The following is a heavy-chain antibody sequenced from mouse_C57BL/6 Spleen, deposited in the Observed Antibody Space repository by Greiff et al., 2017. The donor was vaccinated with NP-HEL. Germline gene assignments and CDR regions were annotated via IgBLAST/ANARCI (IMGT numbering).Heavy chain of an antibody. CDR1: GFTFSDYG. V-gene: IGHV5-17*01. Sequence: EVHLVESGGGLVKPGGSLKLSCAASGFTFSDYGMHWVRQAPEKGLEWVAYISSGSSTIYYADTVKGRFPISRDNAKNTLFLQMTILRSEDTAMYYCARDGIFITTVVAKDAMDYWGQGTSVTVSS. CDR3: ARDGIFITTVVAKDAMDY. J-gene: IGHJ4*01. D-gene: IGHD1-1*01. CDR2: ISSGSSTI.